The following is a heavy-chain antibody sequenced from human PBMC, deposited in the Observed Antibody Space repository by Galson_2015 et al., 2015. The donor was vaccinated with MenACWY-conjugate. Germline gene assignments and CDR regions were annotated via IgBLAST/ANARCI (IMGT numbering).Heavy chain of an antibody. D-gene: IGHD4-23*01. V-gene: IGHV1-2*04. J-gene: IGHJ4*02. Sequence: AVKVCCKASGYSFTAYFTHWVRQAPGQGLEWMGWINPNSGGTNYAQKFQGWVTMTRDTSISTAYMELSRLKSDDTAVYYCVRDPSGDHTVALGRYFDLWGQGSLVTVSS. CDR2: INPNSGGT. CDR3: VRDPSGDHTVALGRYFDL. CDR1: GYSFTAYF.